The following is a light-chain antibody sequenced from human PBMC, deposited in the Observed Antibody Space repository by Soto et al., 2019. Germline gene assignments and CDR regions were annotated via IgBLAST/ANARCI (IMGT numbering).Light chain of an antibody. CDR3: QSYDRSLRVV. CDR1: SSNIGAGYD. Sequence: QPVLTQPPSVSGAPGQRVTISCTGSSSNIGAGYDVHWYQQLPGTAPKLLIYGNSNRPSGVPDRFSGSKSGTSASLAITGLQAEDEADYYCQSYDRSLRVVFGGGTKRTVL. V-gene: IGLV1-40*01. J-gene: IGLJ2*01. CDR2: GNS.